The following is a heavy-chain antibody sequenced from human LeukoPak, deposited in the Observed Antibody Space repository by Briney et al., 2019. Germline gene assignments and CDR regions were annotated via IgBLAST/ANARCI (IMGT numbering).Heavy chain of an antibody. CDR3: ARDSDILTGYGDFDY. Sequence: HPGGSLRLSCAASGFTFSSYEMNWVRQAPGKGLEWVSYISSSGSTIYYADSVKGRFTISRDNAKNSLYLRMNSLRAEDTAVYYCARDSDILTGYGDFDYWGQGTLVTVSS. J-gene: IGHJ4*02. CDR2: ISSSGSTI. CDR1: GFTFSSYE. V-gene: IGHV3-48*03. D-gene: IGHD3-9*01.